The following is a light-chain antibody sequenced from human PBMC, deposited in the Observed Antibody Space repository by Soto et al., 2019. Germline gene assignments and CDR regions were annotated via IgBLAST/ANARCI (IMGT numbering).Light chain of an antibody. CDR2: AAY. CDR3: QKYDNAPLT. V-gene: IGKV1-27*01. J-gene: IGKJ4*01. CDR1: QDISTY. Sequence: DIPVTQAPSSLSASVGDRVTITCRARQDISTYLAWYQQKPGKVPKLLISAAYTLQSGVPPRFSGSGSGTDFTLTISSLQPEDVATYYCQKYDNAPLTFGGGTKVEIK.